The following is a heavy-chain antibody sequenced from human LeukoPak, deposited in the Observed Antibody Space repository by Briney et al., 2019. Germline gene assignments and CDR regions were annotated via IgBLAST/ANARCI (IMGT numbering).Heavy chain of an antibody. CDR1: GFTFSSYD. D-gene: IGHD6-13*01. V-gene: IGHV3-48*03. J-gene: IGHJ5*01. CDR3: ARVFPSRAAAGTNRIDS. Sequence: GGSLRLSCAASGFTFSSYDMNWVRQAPGKGLEWVSYISSGGSTIYYADSVKGRFTISRDNAKNSLYLQINSLRAEDTAVYYCARVFPSRAAAGTNRIDSWGQGTLVTVSS. CDR2: ISSGGSTI.